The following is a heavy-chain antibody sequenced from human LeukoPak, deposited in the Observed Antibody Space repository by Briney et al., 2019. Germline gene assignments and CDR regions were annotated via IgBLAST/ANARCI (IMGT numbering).Heavy chain of an antibody. CDR3: ARAINYYGSGSDYFDY. J-gene: IGHJ4*02. CDR2: IKQDGSEK. Sequence: GGSLRLSCAASGFTFSSYWMSWVRQAPGKGLEWVVNIKQDGSEKYYVDSVKGRFTISRDNAKNSLYLQMNSLRAEDTAVYYCARAINYYGSGSDYFDYWGQGTLVTVSS. V-gene: IGHV3-7*04. CDR1: GFTFSSYW. D-gene: IGHD3-10*01.